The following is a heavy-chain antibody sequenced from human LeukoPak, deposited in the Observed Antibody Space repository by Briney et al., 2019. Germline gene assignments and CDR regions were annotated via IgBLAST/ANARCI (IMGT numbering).Heavy chain of an antibody. Sequence: GGSLRLSCAASGFTFSSYSMNWVRQAPGKGLEWVAVISYDGSNKYYADSVKGRFTISRDNSKNTLYLQINSLRAEDTAVYYCARDVSGCYDYWGQGTLVTVSS. CDR1: GFTFSSYS. J-gene: IGHJ4*02. CDR2: ISYDGSNK. CDR3: ARDVSGCYDY. D-gene: IGHD6-19*01. V-gene: IGHV3-30*03.